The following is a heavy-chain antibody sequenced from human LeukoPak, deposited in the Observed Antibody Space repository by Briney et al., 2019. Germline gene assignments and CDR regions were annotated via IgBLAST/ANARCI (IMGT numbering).Heavy chain of an antibody. CDR2: IYVDGRT. CDR1: GFTVSTTY. D-gene: IGHD3-10*01. CDR3: ARDHSGITMVRGVMGPYFDY. V-gene: IGHV3-53*05. J-gene: IGHJ4*02. Sequence: PGGSLRLSCAASGFTVSTTYMSWVRQAPGKGLEWVSLIYVDGRTYYADSVKGRFTISRDNSKNTLYPQMNSLRAEDTAVYYCARDHSGITMVRGVMGPYFDYWGQGTLVTVSS.